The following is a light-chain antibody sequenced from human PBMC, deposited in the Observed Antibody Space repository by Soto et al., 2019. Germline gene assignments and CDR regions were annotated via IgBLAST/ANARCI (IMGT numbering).Light chain of an antibody. J-gene: IGKJ2*01. CDR1: QTISTY. CDR2: AAS. Sequence: DIQMTQSPSSLSASVGDRVTITCRASQTISTYLNWYQQEPGKAPKLLIYAASSLQSGVPSRFSGSRSGTDFTLTISRLQPEDLAAYYCQQSHGIPYTFGQGTKLEIK. V-gene: IGKV1-39*01. CDR3: QQSHGIPYT.